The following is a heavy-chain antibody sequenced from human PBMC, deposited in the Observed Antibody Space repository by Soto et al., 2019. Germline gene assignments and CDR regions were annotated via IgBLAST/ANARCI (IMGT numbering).Heavy chain of an antibody. J-gene: IGHJ3*02. CDR3: TTLLRKAHDAFDI. CDR1: GFTFGDYA. V-gene: IGHV3-49*04. Sequence: GSLRLSCTASGFTFGDYAMSWVRQAPGKGLEWVGFIRSKAYGGTTEYAASVKGRFTISRDDSKSIAYLQMNSLKTEDTAVYYCTTLLRKAHDAFDIWGQGTMVTVSS. CDR2: IRSKAYGGTT.